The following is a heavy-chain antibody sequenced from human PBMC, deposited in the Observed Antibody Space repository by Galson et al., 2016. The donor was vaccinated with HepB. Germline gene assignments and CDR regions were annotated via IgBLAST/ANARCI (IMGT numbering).Heavy chain of an antibody. J-gene: IGHJ1*01. D-gene: IGHD5-24*01. Sequence: SLRLSCAVSGFSVSHHYMTWVRQAPGKGLEWVSVIYYDGSTYYSDSVKDRFTISRDTSTNTLYLQMNTLREDDTAIYYCARDFRDGDARCLDTWGQGTLVSVSS. CDR3: ARDFRDGDARCLDT. V-gene: IGHV3-53*01. CDR1: GFSVSHHY. CDR2: IYYDGST.